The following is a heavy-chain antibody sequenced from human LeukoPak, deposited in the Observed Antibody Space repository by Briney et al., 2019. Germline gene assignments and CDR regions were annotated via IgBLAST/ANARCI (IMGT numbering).Heavy chain of an antibody. D-gene: IGHD3-10*01. CDR3: ARGGSRSRRGDDAFDI. CDR1: GYAFTNYA. V-gene: IGHV1-18*01. Sequence: ASVKVSCKASGYAFTNYAMNWVRQAPGQGLEWMGWISAYNGNTELAQKFQGRVTLATDASTSTAYVELRSLTSDDTAVYFCARGGSRSRRGDDAFDIWGQGTMVTVSS. J-gene: IGHJ3*02. CDR2: ISAYNGNT.